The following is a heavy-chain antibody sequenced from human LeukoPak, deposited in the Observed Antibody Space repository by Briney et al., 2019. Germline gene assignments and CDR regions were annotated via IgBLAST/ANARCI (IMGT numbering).Heavy chain of an antibody. CDR3: ARVRLVYYYYYMDV. V-gene: IGHV4-34*01. CDR2: INHSGST. Sequence: SETLSLTCAVYGGSFSGYYWSWIRQPPGKGLEWIGEINHSGSTYYNPSLKSRVTISVDTSKNQFSLKLSSVTAADTAVYYCARVRLVYYYYYMDVWGKGTTVTVSS. D-gene: IGHD6-19*01. CDR1: GGSFSGYY. J-gene: IGHJ6*03.